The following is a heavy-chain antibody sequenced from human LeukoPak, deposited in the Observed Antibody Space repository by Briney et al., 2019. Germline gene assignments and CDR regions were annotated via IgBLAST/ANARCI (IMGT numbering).Heavy chain of an antibody. CDR2: ISGYNGYT. CDR3: ARDSSSSGLTKPVYYYYYMDV. D-gene: IGHD4/OR15-4a*01. J-gene: IGHJ6*03. CDR1: GYTFTSYG. Sequence: ASVKVSCKASGYTFTSYGISWVRQAPGQGLEWMGWISGYNGYTKYVQKFQGRVTMTTDTSTSTAYMELRSLTSDDTAVYYCARDSSSSGLTKPVYYYYYMDVWGKGTTVTISS. V-gene: IGHV1-18*01.